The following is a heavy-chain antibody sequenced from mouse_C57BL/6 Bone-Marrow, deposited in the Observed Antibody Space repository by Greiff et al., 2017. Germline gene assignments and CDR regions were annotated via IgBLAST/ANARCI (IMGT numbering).Heavy chain of an antibody. CDR2: IYPRDGST. V-gene: IGHV1-78*01. CDR1: GYTFTDHT. Sequence: QVQLQQSDAELVKPGASVKISCKVSGYTFTDHTIHWMKQRPEQGLEWIGYIYPRDGSTKYNEKFKGKATLTADKSSSTAYMQLNSLTSEDSAVYFWAAEDGYYDWYVDVWGTGTTVTVSS. J-gene: IGHJ1*03. CDR3: AAEDGYYDWYVDV. D-gene: IGHD2-3*01.